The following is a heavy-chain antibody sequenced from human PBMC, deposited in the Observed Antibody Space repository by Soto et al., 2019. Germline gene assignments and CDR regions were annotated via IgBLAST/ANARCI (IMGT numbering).Heavy chain of an antibody. V-gene: IGHV3-74*03. CDR3: AREAGYCSRTSCYRRAFDT. J-gene: IGHJ3*02. CDR2: INTDGGSS. CDR1: GFTFSGHW. D-gene: IGHD2-2*01. Sequence: EVQLVESGGDLVQPGGSLSLSCAASGFTFSGHWMHWVRQVPGKGLEWVSRINTDGGSSAYADSVKGGFAISRDNAKNTLYLQMNGLRAEDTAVYYCAREAGYCSRTSCYRRAFDTWGQGTTVTVSS.